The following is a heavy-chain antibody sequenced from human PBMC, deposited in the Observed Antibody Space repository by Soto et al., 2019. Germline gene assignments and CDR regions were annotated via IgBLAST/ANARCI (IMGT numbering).Heavy chain of an antibody. Sequence: QVQLQESGPGLVKPSETLSLTCTVSGDSISSYYWSWIRQPPGKGLEWIGYVSYSVITNYNPSLKSRVTISVDTSKNQFSLKLSSVTAADTAVYYCARARARWPQYFDYWGQGTLVTVSS. CDR1: GDSISSYY. V-gene: IGHV4-59*01. CDR3: ARARARWPQYFDY. J-gene: IGHJ4*02. CDR2: VSYSVIT.